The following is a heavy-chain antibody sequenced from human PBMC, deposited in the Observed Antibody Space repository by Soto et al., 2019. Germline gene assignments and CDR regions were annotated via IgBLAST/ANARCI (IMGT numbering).Heavy chain of an antibody. D-gene: IGHD6-13*01. CDR3: ARAIYSSSTLDYMDV. V-gene: IGHV4-4*02. CDR1: SGSISSSNW. CDR2: IYHSGST. Sequence: QVQLQESGPGLVKPSGTLSLTCAVSSGSISSSNWWSWVRQPPGKGLEWIGEIYHSGSTNYNPSLKSRVTRTVDKPKNQFSLKLSSVTAADTAVYYCARAIYSSSTLDYMDVWGKGTTVTVSS. J-gene: IGHJ6*03.